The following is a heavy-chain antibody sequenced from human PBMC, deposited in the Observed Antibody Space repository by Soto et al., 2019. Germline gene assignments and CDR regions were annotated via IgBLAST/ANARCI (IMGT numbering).Heavy chain of an antibody. CDR1: GGSFSSDG. CDR2: IIPISNTP. Sequence: QVQLLQSGAEVREPGSSVKVSCKAFGGSFSSDGFNWVRQSSGQGLEWMGRIIPISNTPNYPRQLQGRVTITAADSTTSVYMELTRLTSEDTAVYYCAREVPPNRDFDSWGQGTLVAVSS. D-gene: IGHD1-1*01. J-gene: IGHJ4*02. CDR3: AREVPPNRDFDS. V-gene: IGHV1-69*18.